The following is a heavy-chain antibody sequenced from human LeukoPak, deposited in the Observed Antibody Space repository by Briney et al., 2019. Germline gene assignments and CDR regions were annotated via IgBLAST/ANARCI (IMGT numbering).Heavy chain of an antibody. CDR3: ARDGSSGPYYYYYYMDV. D-gene: IGHD3-22*01. CDR2: INPNSGGT. V-gene: IGHV1-2*02. CDR1: GYTFTGYY. J-gene: IGHJ6*03. Sequence: ASVKVSCKASGYTFTGYYMHWVRQAPGQGLEWMGWINPNSGGTNYAQKFQGRVTMTRDTSISTAYMELSRLRSDDTAVYYCARDGSSGPYYYYYYMDVWGKGTTVTISS.